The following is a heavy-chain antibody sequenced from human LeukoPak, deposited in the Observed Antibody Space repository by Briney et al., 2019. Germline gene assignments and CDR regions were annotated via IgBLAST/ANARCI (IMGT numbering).Heavy chain of an antibody. D-gene: IGHD3-10*01. Sequence: SETLSLTCTVSGGSISSYYWSWIRQPPGKGLEWIGYIYYSGSTNYNPSLKSRVTTSVDTSKNQFSLKLSSVTAADTAVYYCARRQVGGYLFDYWGQGTLVTVSS. CDR1: GGSISSYY. CDR2: IYYSGST. J-gene: IGHJ4*02. CDR3: ARRQVGGYLFDY. V-gene: IGHV4-59*01.